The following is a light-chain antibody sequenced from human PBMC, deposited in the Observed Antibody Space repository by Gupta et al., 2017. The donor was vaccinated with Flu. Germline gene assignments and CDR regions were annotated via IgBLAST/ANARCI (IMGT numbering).Light chain of an antibody. Sequence: QSALTQPPSASGSPGQSVAISCTGTSRDIGGNNYVSWYQPHPGKAPKLMIYEVNTRPSGVPYGFSGSKSGTTASLTVSGVEAEDEDDYYCCSNGINDVFGSGTKVTVL. CDR2: EVN. CDR1: SRDIGGNNY. J-gene: IGLJ1*01. CDR3: CSNGINDV. V-gene: IGLV2-8*01.